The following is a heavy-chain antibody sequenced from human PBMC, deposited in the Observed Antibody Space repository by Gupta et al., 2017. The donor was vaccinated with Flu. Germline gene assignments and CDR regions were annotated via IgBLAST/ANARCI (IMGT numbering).Heavy chain of an antibody. CDR1: GFTFISYS. V-gene: IGHV3-21*06. J-gene: IGHJ3*02. CDR2: ISSSSNYI. CDR3: ARGHSGSNQRNDAFDI. D-gene: IGHD1-26*01. Sequence: EVQLVESGGGLVTPGGSLRLSCAASGFTFISYSLNWVRQAPGKGLEWVSSISSSSNYIYYVDSVKGRFTSSRDNAKNSLYLQMNSLRAEDTAVYYCARGHSGSNQRNDAFDIWGQGTMVTVSS.